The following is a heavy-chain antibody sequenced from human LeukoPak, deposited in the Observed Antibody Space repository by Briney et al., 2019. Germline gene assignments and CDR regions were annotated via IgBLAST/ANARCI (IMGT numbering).Heavy chain of an antibody. CDR2: MNPNSGDT. CDR1: GYTFTNYE. Sequence: ASVKVSCKASGYTFTNYEINSVRQATGQGLEWMGWMNPNSGDTAYAQKFQGRITMTRSTSISTAYMELSSLRSEDTAVYYCARGLGTYDSSDLTWPMISFWGQGTLVTVSS. J-gene: IGHJ4*02. V-gene: IGHV1-8*01. CDR3: ARGLGTYDSSDLTWPMISF. D-gene: IGHD3-22*01.